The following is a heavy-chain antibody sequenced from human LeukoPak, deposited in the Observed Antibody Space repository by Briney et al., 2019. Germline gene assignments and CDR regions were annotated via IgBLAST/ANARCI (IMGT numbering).Heavy chain of an antibody. Sequence: SETLSLTCTVSGGSVSSGSYYWSWIRQPPGKGLEWVGYIYYSGSTNYNPSLKSRGTISVDTSKNQFSLKLSSVTAADTAVYYCASWSSTRYYYYGMDVWGKGTTVTVSS. V-gene: IGHV4-61*01. J-gene: IGHJ6*04. CDR3: ASWSSTRYYYYGMDV. CDR2: IYYSGST. CDR1: GGSVSSGSYY. D-gene: IGHD2-2*01.